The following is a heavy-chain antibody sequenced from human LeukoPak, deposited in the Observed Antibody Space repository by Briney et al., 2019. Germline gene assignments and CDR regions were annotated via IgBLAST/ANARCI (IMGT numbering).Heavy chain of an antibody. V-gene: IGHV3-7*01. CDR3: ARGSTDDSSGYYFVWDY. CDR2: IKQDGSEK. J-gene: IGHJ4*02. Sequence: PGGSLRLSCAASGCTFSSYWMSWVRQAPGKGLEWVANIKQDGSEKYYVDSVKGRFTISRDNAKNSLYLQMNSLRAEDTAVYYCARGSTDDSSGYYFVWDYWGQGTLVTVSS. D-gene: IGHD3-22*01. CDR1: GCTFSSYW.